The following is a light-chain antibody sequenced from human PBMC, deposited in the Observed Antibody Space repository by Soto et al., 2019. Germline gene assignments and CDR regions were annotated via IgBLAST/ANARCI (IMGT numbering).Light chain of an antibody. CDR3: QQYGSSRT. Sequence: EIVLTQSPVTLSLSPGERATLSCRASQSVRSNYLAWYQQKPGQAPRLLIYGASSKATGIPDRFSGSGSGTDFTLTISRLEPEDFAIYYCQQYGSSRTFGQGTKVEIK. V-gene: IGKV3-20*01. J-gene: IGKJ1*01. CDR2: GAS. CDR1: QSVRSNY.